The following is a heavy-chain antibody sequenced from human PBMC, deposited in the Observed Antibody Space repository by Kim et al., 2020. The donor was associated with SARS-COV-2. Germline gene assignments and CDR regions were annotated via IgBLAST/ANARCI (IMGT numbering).Heavy chain of an antibody. D-gene: IGHD5-12*01. CDR3: ARGHPMVATSIDY. V-gene: IGHV1-2*04. J-gene: IGHJ4*02. CDR2: INPNSGGT. Sequence: ASVKVSCKASGYTFTGYYMHWVRQAPGQGLEWMGWINPNSGGTNYAQKFQGWVTMTRDTSISTAYMELSRLRSDDTAVYYCARGHPMVATSIDYWGQGTLVTVSS. CDR1: GYTFTGYY.